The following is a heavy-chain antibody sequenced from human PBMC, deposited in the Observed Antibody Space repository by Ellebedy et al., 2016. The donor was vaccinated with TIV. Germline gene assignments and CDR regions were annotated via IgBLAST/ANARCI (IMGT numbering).Heavy chain of an antibody. D-gene: IGHD5-18*01. CDR1: GFTFSTYA. CDR3: ATIWDTGMASDS. CDR2: ISYDGSIK. V-gene: IGHV3-30*04. J-gene: IGHJ4*02. Sequence: GESLKISCAASGFTFSTYAMHWFRQAPGKGLEWVAFISYDGSIKYYVDSVRGRFTISRDNSKNTLYLQMTSLRAEDTAVYYCATIWDTGMASDSWGQGTLVTVSS.